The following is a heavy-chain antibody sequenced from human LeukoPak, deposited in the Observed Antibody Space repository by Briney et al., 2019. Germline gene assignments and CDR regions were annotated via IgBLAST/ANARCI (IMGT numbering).Heavy chain of an antibody. Sequence: GGSLRLSCAASGFTVSNNYMNWVRQAPGKGLEWVSVMYSGGTTYYADSVKGRFSISRDKSKNTVFLQMSRLKAEDTAVYYCASPSSGQSFDIWGQGTTVTVSS. V-gene: IGHV3-53*01. CDR1: GFTVSNNY. CDR3: ASPSSGQSFDI. CDR2: MYSGGTT. J-gene: IGHJ3*02. D-gene: IGHD3-22*01.